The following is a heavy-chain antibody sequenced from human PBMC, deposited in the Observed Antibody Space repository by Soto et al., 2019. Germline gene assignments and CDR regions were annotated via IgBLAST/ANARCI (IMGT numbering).Heavy chain of an antibody. CDR2: ISGSGGRT. J-gene: IGHJ3*02. D-gene: IGHD3-16*01. CDR3: AKGGYYSLFDI. Sequence: PGGAQRLSCVASGFPFSSYAMSWVRQTPGKGLEWVSGISGSGGRTYYADSVKGRFTISRDNSNNTLSLQMHILRVEDTAVYFCAKGGYYSLFDIWGQGTVVTVSS. V-gene: IGHV3-23*01. CDR1: GFPFSSYA.